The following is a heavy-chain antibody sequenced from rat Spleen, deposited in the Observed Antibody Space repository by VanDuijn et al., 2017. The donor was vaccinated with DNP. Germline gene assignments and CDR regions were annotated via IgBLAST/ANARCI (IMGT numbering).Heavy chain of an antibody. V-gene: IGHV5-25*01. Sequence: EVQLVESGGGLVQPGRSLKLSCAASGFTFSDYYMAWVRQAPTKGLEWVAAVSPSGGRTYYRDSVKGRFTISRDNAKSILYLQMDSLQSEDTATYYCARHDLDGYYHRYWFAYWGQGTLVTVSS. CDR1: GFTFSDYY. CDR2: VSPSGGRT. J-gene: IGHJ3*01. D-gene: IGHD1-12*03. CDR3: ARHDLDGYYHRYWFAY.